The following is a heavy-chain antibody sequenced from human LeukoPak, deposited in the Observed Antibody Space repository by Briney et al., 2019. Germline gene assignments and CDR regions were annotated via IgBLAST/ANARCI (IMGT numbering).Heavy chain of an antibody. J-gene: IGHJ4*02. CDR3: ARIWFRGFDY. V-gene: IGHV4-34*01. Sequence: GSLRLSCAASGFTFSSHAMSWVRQPPGKGLEWIGEINHSGSTNYNPSLKSRVTISVDTSKNQFSLKLSSVTAADTAVYYCARIWFRGFDYWGQGTLVTVSS. D-gene: IGHD3-10*01. CDR2: INHSGST. CDR1: GFTFSSHA.